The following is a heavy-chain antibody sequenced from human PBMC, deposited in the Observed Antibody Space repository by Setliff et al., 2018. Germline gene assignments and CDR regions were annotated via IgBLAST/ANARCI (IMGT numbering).Heavy chain of an antibody. CDR3: SRLVRYCTTTTCQRASGAEF. V-gene: IGHV1-18*04. Sequence: ASVKVSCKASGYIFAGYYMHWVRQTPGQGLEWMGWISAYTGNTNYAQKLQGRASMTTDTSTSTAYMELRSLTSDDTAVYYCSRLVRYCTTTTCQRASGAEFWGQGTLVTVSS. CDR1: GYIFAGYY. J-gene: IGHJ4*02. CDR2: ISAYTGNT. D-gene: IGHD2-8*01.